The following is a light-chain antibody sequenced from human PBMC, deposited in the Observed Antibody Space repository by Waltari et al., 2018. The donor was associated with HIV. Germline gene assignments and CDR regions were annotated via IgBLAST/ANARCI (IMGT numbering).Light chain of an antibody. CDR3: AAWDDSLNGYV. CDR2: YDD. CDR1: TSNIGSNA. Sequence: QSVLTQPPSVSEAPGQRVTISCSGSTSNIGSNAVNWYQQVPGKAPKLLMYYDDRWSSGFSARFSASKSGTSASLAIRGLQSQDEADYYCAAWDDSLNGYVFGSGTKVTVL. J-gene: IGLJ1*01. V-gene: IGLV1-36*01.